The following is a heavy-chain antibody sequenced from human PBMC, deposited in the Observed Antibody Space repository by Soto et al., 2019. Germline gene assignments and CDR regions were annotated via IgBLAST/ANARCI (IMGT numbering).Heavy chain of an antibody. CDR2: IRSNGVTT. D-gene: IGHD3-10*01. CDR3: ARELAYYGSGRAFDI. CDR1: GFTFVDYA. J-gene: IGHJ3*02. V-gene: IGHV3-23*01. Sequence: GGSLRLSCAASGFTFVDYAMTWVRQAPGKGLEWVATIRSNGVTTFYADSAKGRFTISRDKTKNTVDLQMSSLRAEDSALYYCARELAYYGSGRAFDIWGQGTMVT.